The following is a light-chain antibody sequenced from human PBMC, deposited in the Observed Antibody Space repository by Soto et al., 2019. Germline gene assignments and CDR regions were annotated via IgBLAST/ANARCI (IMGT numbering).Light chain of an antibody. V-gene: IGKV1-5*03. CDR1: ESISSW. CDR3: QQYDSYSLT. J-gene: IGKJ4*01. Sequence: DMQMTQSPSTLSSSVGDRVTITCGASESISSWLAWYQQKPGKAPNLLIYKASTLQSGVPSRFTGSGSGTEFTLTISSLQPDDVATYYCQQYDSYSLTFGGGTKVEMK. CDR2: KAS.